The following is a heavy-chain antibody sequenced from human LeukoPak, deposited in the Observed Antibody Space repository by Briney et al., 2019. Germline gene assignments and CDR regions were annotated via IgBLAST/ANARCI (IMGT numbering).Heavy chain of an antibody. J-gene: IGHJ4*02. CDR3: AKEPGLAVAAIDY. D-gene: IGHD6-19*01. CDR1: GFTFSGSA. CDR2: VSYSGGST. V-gene: IGHV3-23*01. Sequence: GGSLRLSCAASGFTFSGSAMHWVRQAPGKGLEWVSAVSYSGGSTYYADSVKGRFTISRDNSKNTLYLQMNSLRAEDTAVYYCAKEPGLAVAAIDYWGQGTLVTVSS.